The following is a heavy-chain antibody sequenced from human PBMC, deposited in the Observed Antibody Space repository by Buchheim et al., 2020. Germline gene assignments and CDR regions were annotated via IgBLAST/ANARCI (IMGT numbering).Heavy chain of an antibody. CDR2: ISSSSSYI. V-gene: IGHV3-21*01. J-gene: IGHJ6*02. CDR1: GFTFSSYS. CDR3: ARDGQIAAAGFYYYYGMDV. D-gene: IGHD6-13*01. Sequence: EVQLVESGGGLVKPGGSLRLSCAASGFTFSSYSMNWVRQAPGKGLEWVSSISSSSSYIYYADSVKGRFTISRDTAKNSLYPQMNSLRAEDTAVYYCARDGQIAAAGFYYYYGMDVWGQGTT.